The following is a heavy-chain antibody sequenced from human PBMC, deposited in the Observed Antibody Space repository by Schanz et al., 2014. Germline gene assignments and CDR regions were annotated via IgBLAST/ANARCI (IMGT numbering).Heavy chain of an antibody. Sequence: EVQLVESGGNLVQPGGSLRLSCAASGFTFGHYWMNWVRQPPGKGLEWVANIIHDGSEKFYVDSVKGRFTISRDNAKNSLYLQMDALRAEDTAVYYCARDLRNSRPSYYDHWGQGTLVTVSA. CDR1: GFTFGHYW. CDR3: ARDLRNSRPSYYDH. D-gene: IGHD6-13*01. CDR2: IIHDGSEK. V-gene: IGHV3-7*01. J-gene: IGHJ4*02.